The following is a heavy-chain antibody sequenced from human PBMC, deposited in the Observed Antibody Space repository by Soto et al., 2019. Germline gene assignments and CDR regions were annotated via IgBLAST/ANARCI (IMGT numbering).Heavy chain of an antibody. D-gene: IGHD5-12*01. CDR1: GYTFTGHY. V-gene: IGHV1-2*02. CDR2: IGPESGAT. Sequence: ASVKVSCKASGYTFTGHYIQWVRQAPEQGPEWMGEIGPESGATRYAQKFQGRVTMTRDMSITTVYMELNNLSPDDTAVYYCGRGRSGQIVVFYWGQGTTVTVSS. J-gene: IGHJ4*02. CDR3: GRGRSGQIVVFY.